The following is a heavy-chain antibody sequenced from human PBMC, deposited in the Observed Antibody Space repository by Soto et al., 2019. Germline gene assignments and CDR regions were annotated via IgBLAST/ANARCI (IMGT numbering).Heavy chain of an antibody. J-gene: IGHJ4*02. D-gene: IGHD6-19*01. CDR2: IYSNDEK. V-gene: IGHV2-26*01. CDR1: GFSLSNARMG. Sequence: QVTWKESGPVLVKPTETLTLPCTVSGFSLSNARMGVSWIRQPPVQALEWLAHIYSNDEKSYSTSLKSRPTISKDHSKSQVVLTMTNLDHVDTATYYCARIPGRQWLVRRLYYFDYWGQGTLVTVSS. CDR3: ARIPGRQWLVRRLYYFDY.